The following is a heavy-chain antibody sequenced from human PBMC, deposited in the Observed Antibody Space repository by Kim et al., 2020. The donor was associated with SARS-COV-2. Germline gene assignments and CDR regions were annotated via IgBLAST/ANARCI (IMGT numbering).Heavy chain of an antibody. J-gene: IGHJ6*02. CDR3: AREALADCSGGSCYIPHYYYGMDV. Sequence: ASVKVSCKASGYTFTSYGISWVRQAPGQGLEWMGWISAYNGNTNYAQKLQGRVTMTTDTSTSTAYMELRSLRSDDTAVYYCAREALADCSGGSCYIPHYYYGMDVWGQGTTVTVSS. V-gene: IGHV1-18*01. D-gene: IGHD2-15*01. CDR1: GYTFTSYG. CDR2: ISAYNGNT.